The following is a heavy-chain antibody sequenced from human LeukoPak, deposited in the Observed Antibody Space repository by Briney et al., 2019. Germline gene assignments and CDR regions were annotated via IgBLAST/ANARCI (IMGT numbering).Heavy chain of an antibody. D-gene: IGHD1/OR15-1a*01. CDR1: GFTFSTYA. J-gene: IGHJ4*02. CDR3: VKGRTNDY. CDR2: ISDIGGNT. Sequence: PGGSLRLSCAASGFTFSTYAMSWVRQTPEKGLEWVSAISDIGGNTFYADSVKGRFTISRDNSKNTLYLQMNSLRAEDTAIYYCVKGRTNDYWGQGTLVTVSS. V-gene: IGHV3-23*01.